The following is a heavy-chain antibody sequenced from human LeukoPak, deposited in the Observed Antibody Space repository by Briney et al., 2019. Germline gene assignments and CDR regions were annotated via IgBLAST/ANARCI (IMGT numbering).Heavy chain of an antibody. J-gene: IGHJ4*02. D-gene: IGHD3-3*01. CDR1: GFTFSSYW. CDR3: ARLREIPVFGVVTKSTSYFDY. Sequence: GGSLRLSCAASGFTFSSYWVHWVRQAPGKGLVWVSRINSDGSSTSYADSVKGRFTISRDNAKNTLYLQMNSLRAEDTAVYYCARLREIPVFGVVTKSTSYFDYWGQGTLVTVSS. CDR2: INSDGSST. V-gene: IGHV3-74*01.